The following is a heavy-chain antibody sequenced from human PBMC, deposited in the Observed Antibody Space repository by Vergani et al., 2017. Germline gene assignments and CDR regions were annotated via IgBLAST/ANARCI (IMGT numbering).Heavy chain of an antibody. Sequence: QLQLQESGPGLVKPSATLSLTCTVSGGSISSSSYYWGWIRQPPGKVLEWIGSINYRGITYYNPSLKSRVTISVDTSKHQCSFKLSSVPAADTAVYYCARYFVAAAGTDYWGQGTLVTVSA. CDR2: INYRGIT. D-gene: IGHD6-13*01. CDR1: GGSISSSSYY. CDR3: ARYFVAAAGTDY. V-gene: IGHV4-39*07. J-gene: IGHJ4*02.